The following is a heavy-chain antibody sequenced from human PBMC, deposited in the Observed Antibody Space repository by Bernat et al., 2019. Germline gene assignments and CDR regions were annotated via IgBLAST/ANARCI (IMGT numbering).Heavy chain of an antibody. J-gene: IGHJ2*01. CDR3: AGRWELLNFDL. CDR2: IYYSGGT. D-gene: IGHD1-26*01. Sequence: QLQLQESGPGLVKPSETLSLTCTVSGGSISSSTYYWGWIRQPPGKRLECMGSIYYSGGTYYNPSLRSRLTICVDTSKDQFSLKLNAVTAAEAAVYKCAGRWELLNFDLWGRGTLVTVSS. CDR1: GGSISSSTYY. V-gene: IGHV4-39*01.